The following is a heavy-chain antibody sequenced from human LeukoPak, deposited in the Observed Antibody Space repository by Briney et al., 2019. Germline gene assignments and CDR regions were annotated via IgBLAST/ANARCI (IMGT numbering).Heavy chain of an antibody. D-gene: IGHD6-19*01. CDR3: ARGRGGGWYIFDY. Sequence: SQTLSLTCTVSGGSISSGSYYWSWIRQPAGKGLEWIGRIYTSGSTNYNPSLKSRVTISVDTSKNQFSLKLSSVTAADTAVYYCARGRGGGWYIFDYWGQGTLVTVSS. V-gene: IGHV4-61*02. CDR1: GGSISSGSYY. J-gene: IGHJ4*02. CDR2: IYTSGST.